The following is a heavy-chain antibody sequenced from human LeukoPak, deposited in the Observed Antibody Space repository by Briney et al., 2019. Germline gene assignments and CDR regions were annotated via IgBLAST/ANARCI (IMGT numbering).Heavy chain of an antibody. CDR1: GGSISNYY. Sequence: SETLSLTCTVSGGSISNYYWSWIRQPPGKGLEWIAYINYSGSTNYNPSLKSRVTISVDTSKNHFSLTLSSVTAADTAVYYCVRGPYGSGISNWFDPWGQGTQVIVSS. J-gene: IGHJ5*02. D-gene: IGHD3-10*01. CDR2: INYSGST. CDR3: VRGPYGSGISNWFDP. V-gene: IGHV4-59*01.